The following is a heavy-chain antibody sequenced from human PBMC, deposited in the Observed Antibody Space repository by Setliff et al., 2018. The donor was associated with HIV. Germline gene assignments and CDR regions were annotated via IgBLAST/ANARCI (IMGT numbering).Heavy chain of an antibody. D-gene: IGHD7-27*01. CDR2: ISDRNDYS. Sequence: PGGSLRLSCAASGFTFSSYSFSWVRQAPGKGLEWVSFISDRNDYSFYAGSVKGRLTISRDNTKHLLYLHMHSLRTDDTAVYFCARDANWGIERGFDSWGQGTLVTVSS. CDR1: GFTFSSYS. J-gene: IGHJ4*02. V-gene: IGHV3-21*06. CDR3: ARDANWGIERGFDS.